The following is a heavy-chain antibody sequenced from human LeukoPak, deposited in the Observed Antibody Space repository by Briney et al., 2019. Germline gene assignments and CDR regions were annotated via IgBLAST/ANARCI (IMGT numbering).Heavy chain of an antibody. CDR2: IYHSGST. D-gene: IGHD6-13*01. V-gene: IGHV4-30-2*01. Sequence: TSETLSLTCTVSGGSISSGGYYWSWIRQPPGKGLEWIGYIYHSGSTYYNPSLKSRVTISVDRSKNQFSLKLSSVTAADTAVYYCATIGPRAIAAAPRFDYWGQGTLVTVSS. J-gene: IGHJ4*02. CDR1: GGSISSGGYY. CDR3: ATIGPRAIAAAPRFDY.